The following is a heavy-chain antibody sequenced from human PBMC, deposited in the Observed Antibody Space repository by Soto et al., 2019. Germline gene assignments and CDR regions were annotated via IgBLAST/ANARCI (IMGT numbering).Heavy chain of an antibody. Sequence: PSQTLSLTCDISGDSVSSNTAAWNWIRQSPSRGLEWLGRTFYRSKWLTDYGVSVKSRITITADTSKNQFSLHLNSMTPEDTAIYYCARDELHYRTPLDSWGQGTLVTVSS. D-gene: IGHD3-10*01. CDR3: ARDELHYRTPLDS. V-gene: IGHV6-1*01. J-gene: IGHJ4*02. CDR2: TFYRSKWLT. CDR1: GDSVSSNTAA.